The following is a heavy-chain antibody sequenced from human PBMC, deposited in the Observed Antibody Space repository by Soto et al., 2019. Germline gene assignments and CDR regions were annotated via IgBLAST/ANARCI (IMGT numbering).Heavy chain of an antibody. CDR1: GFTFSSYG. J-gene: IGHJ4*02. V-gene: IGHV3-33*01. CDR3: ARDQSRFWSGYHILDY. D-gene: IGHD3-3*01. CDR2: IWYDGSNK. Sequence: GGSLRLSCAASGFTFSSYGMHWVRQAPGKGLEWVAVIWYDGSNKYYADSVKGRFTISRDNSKNTLYLQMNSLRAEDTAVYYCARDQSRFWSGYHILDYWGQGTLVTVSS.